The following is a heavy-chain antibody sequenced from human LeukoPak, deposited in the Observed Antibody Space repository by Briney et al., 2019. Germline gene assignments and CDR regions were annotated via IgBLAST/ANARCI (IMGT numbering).Heavy chain of an antibody. Sequence: ASETLSLTCTVSGYAISSGYYWSWIRQPPGKGLEWIGEINHSGSTNYNPSLKSRVTISVDTSKNQFSLKLSSVTAADTAVYYCARRRYGYDYWGQGTLVTVSS. V-gene: IGHV4-38-2*02. CDR2: INHSGST. J-gene: IGHJ4*02. D-gene: IGHD5-18*01. CDR3: ARRRYGYDY. CDR1: GYAISSGYY.